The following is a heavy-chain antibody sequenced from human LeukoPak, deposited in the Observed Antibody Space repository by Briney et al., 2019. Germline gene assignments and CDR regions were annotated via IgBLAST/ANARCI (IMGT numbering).Heavy chain of an antibody. CDR2: IRYDGSNK. Sequence: GGSLRLSCAASGFTFSSYAMRWVRQAPGKGLEWVTFIRYDGSNKYYADSVKGRFTISRDNAKNSLYLQMNSLRAEDTAVYFCARDRYSYGHYYYYMDVWGKGTTVTVSS. CDR1: GFTFSSYA. D-gene: IGHD5-18*01. J-gene: IGHJ6*03. CDR3: ARDRYSYGHYYYYMDV. V-gene: IGHV3-30*02.